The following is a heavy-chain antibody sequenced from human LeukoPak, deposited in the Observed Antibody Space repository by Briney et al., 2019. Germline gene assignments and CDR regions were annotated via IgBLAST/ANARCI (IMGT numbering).Heavy chain of an antibody. Sequence: PSETLSLTCTVSGGSISTGSYYWSWIRQPAGKGLEWLGRIYTSGNTNYNPSVKSRVTISVDTSKNQFSLKLSSVTAADTAVYYCAGATRGYNWFDPWGQGTLVTVSS. CDR1: GGSISTGSYY. CDR3: AGATRGYNWFDP. J-gene: IGHJ5*02. V-gene: IGHV4-61*02. CDR2: IYTSGNT.